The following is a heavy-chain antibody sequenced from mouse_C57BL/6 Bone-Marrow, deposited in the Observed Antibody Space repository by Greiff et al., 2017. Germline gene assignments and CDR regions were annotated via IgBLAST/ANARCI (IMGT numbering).Heavy chain of an antibody. V-gene: IGHV1-59*01. Sequence: QVQLQQPGAELVRPGTSVKLSCKASGYTFTSYWMHWVKQRPGQGLEWIGVIDPSDSYTNSNQKFKGKATLTVDTSSSTAYMQLSSLTSEDSAVYYCARSKAYYGSSYYFDYWGQGTTLTVSS. CDR1: GYTFTSYW. J-gene: IGHJ2*01. CDR3: ARSKAYYGSSYYFDY. D-gene: IGHD1-1*01. CDR2: IDPSDSYT.